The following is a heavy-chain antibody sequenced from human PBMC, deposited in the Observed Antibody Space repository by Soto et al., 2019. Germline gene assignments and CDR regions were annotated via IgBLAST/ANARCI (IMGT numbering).Heavy chain of an antibody. V-gene: IGHV3-15*01. Sequence: EVQLVESGGGLVKPGGSLRLSCAASGFTFNNAWMSWVRQAPGKGLEWVGRIKSKTDGGTTDYAAPVEDRFTISRDDSKNTLYLQVNSLKTEDTAEYYCTTKREGRGGSSSVWGQGTMVTVSS. CDR2: IKSKTDGGTT. CDR1: GFTFNNAW. D-gene: IGHD2-15*01. CDR3: TTKREGRGGSSSV. J-gene: IGHJ3*01.